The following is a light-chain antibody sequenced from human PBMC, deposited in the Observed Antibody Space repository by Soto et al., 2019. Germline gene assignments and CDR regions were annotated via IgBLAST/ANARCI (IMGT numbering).Light chain of an antibody. CDR1: QDITRW. CDR3: QQVKGFPLT. J-gene: IGKJ4*01. CDR2: AAS. V-gene: IGKV1-12*01. Sequence: DIQMTQSPSSVSAFVGDRVAITCRASQDITRWLAWYQKKPGEAPRLLTYAASSLYSGVPTRFSGSGTGTEFTLTITSLHPEDSAIYYCQQVKGFPLTFGGGTKVDIK.